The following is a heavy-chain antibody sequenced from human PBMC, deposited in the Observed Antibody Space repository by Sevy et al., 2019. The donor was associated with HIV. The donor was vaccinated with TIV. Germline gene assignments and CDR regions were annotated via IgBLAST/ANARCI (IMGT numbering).Heavy chain of an antibody. V-gene: IGHV4-59*08. Sequence: SETLSLTCTVSGGSITSLYWNWIRQPPGKGLESIANIYYNGHINYNPSLKSRVTLSLDTSKNQFSLRLSSVTATGTAMYYCAGENAWGRGYSWGQGTLVTVSS. J-gene: IGHJ4*02. CDR2: IYYNGHI. CDR1: GGSITSLY. D-gene: IGHD1-26*01. CDR3: AGENAWGRGYS.